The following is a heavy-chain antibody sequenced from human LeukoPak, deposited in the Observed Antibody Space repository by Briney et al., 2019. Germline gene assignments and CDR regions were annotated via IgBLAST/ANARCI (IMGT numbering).Heavy chain of an antibody. CDR1: GGSISSYY. J-gene: IGHJ4*02. CDR2: IYYSGST. CDR3: ARAGDFWSGYYTPIDY. Sequence: PSETLSLTCTVSGGSISSYYWSWIRQPPGKGLEWIGYIYYSGSTNYNPSLKSRVTISVDTSKNQFSLKLSSVTAADTAVYYCARAGDFWSGYYTPIDYWGQGTLVTVPS. D-gene: IGHD3-3*01. V-gene: IGHV4-59*01.